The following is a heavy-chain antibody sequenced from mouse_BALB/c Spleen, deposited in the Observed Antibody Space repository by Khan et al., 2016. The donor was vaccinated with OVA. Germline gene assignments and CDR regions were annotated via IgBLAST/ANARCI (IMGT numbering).Heavy chain of an antibody. J-gene: IGHJ3*01. CDR1: GFTFSTFG. CDR2: IGSDSSTF. V-gene: IGHV5-17*02. CDR3: ASSRFWSLFAS. Sequence: EVQLVESGGGLVQPGGSRKLSCAASGFTFSTFGMHWVRQAPEKGLEWVAYIGSDSSTFYYADTVKGRFTISRDTPKNTLLLQMTSLRSEDTARYYGASSRFWSLFASWGQGTLVTVSA.